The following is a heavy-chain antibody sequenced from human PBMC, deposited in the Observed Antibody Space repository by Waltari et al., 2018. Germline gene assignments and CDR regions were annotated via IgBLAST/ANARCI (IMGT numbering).Heavy chain of an antibody. CDR2: IKQEGSEK. J-gene: IGHJ4*02. CDR1: GFTFSSYW. V-gene: IGHV3-7*01. Sequence: EVQLVESGGGLVQPGGSLRLSCAASGFTFSSYWMSWVRQAPGKGLEWVANIKQEGSEKYYVDSVKGRFTISRDNAKNSLYLQMNSLRAEDTAVYYCARERKQPAFDYWGQGTLVTVSS. D-gene: IGHD6-13*01. CDR3: ARERKQPAFDY.